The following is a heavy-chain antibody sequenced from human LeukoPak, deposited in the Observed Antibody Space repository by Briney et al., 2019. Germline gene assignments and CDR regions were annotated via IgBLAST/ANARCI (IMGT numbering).Heavy chain of an antibody. D-gene: IGHD3-22*01. Sequence: GGSLRLSWAASGXTFSSYAMHWVRQAPGKGLEYVSAISSNGGSTYYANSVKGRFTISRDNSKNTLYLQMGSLRAEDMAVYYCARSIVSYYYDSSGYGGFDYWGQGTLVTVSS. J-gene: IGHJ4*02. CDR1: GXTFSSYA. CDR3: ARSIVSYYYDSSGYGGFDY. V-gene: IGHV3-64*01. CDR2: ISSNGGST.